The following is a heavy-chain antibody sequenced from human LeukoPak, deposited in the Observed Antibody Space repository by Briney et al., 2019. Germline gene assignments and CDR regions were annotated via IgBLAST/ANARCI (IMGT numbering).Heavy chain of an antibody. CDR2: ISAYNGNT. CDR3: ARDHPMGRGGGYFY. Sequence: ASVKVSCKASGYTFTSYGISWVRQAPGQGLEWMGWISAYNGNTNYAQKLQGRVTMTTDTSTSTAFMELRSLRSDDTAVYYYARDHPMGRGGGYFYWGQGTLVTVSS. V-gene: IGHV1-18*01. CDR1: GYTFTSYG. D-gene: IGHD3-10*01. J-gene: IGHJ4*02.